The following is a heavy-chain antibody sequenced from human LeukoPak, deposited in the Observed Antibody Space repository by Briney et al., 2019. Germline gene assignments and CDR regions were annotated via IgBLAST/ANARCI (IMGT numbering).Heavy chain of an antibody. D-gene: IGHD3-3*01. CDR1: GFTLRSYS. CDR3: ARDWSGYSFDY. V-gene: IGHV3-21*06. J-gene: IGHJ4*02. Sequence: GGSLRLSCAASGFTLRSYSMSWVRQAPGKGLEWVSSINWGSNHIYYADAVQGRFTISRDNAKNSLYLQMNSLRAEDTAIYYCARDWSGYSFDYWGQGTLVTVSS. CDR2: INWGSNHI.